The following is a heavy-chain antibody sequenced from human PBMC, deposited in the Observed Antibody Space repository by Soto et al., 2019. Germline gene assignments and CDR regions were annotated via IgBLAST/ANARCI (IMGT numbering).Heavy chain of an antibody. D-gene: IGHD2-15*01. J-gene: IGHJ4*02. CDR3: VGGGPLLTPFQF. V-gene: IGHV3-23*01. Sequence: GGSLRLSCAASGFTFSSYAMSWVRQAPGKGLEWVSAISGSGGSTYYADSVKGRFTISRDNSKNTLYLQMNSLKNEDTAVYFCVGGGPLLTPFQFWGRGTLVTVSS. CDR2: ISGSGGST. CDR1: GFTFSSYA.